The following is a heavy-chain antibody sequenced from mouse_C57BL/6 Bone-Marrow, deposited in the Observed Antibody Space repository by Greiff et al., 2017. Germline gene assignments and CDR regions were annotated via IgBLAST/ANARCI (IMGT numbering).Heavy chain of an antibody. CDR3: ARDYGSSHGYFDY. CDR1: GFTFSSYA. Sequence: EVQLVESGGGLVKPGGSLKLSCAASGFTFSSYAMSWVRQTPEKRLEWVATISDGGGYTYYPDNVKGRFTISRDNAKNNLYLQMSHLKSEDTAMYYCARDYGSSHGYFDYWGQGTTLTVSS. CDR2: ISDGGGYT. V-gene: IGHV5-4*01. J-gene: IGHJ2*01. D-gene: IGHD1-1*01.